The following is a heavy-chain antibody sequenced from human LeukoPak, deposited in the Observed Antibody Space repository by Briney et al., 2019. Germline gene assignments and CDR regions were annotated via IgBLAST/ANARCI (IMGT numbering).Heavy chain of an antibody. J-gene: IGHJ4*02. CDR2: IYYSGST. D-gene: IGHD6-19*01. Sequence: PSETLSLTCTVSGGSISSSSYYWGWIRQPPGKGLEWIGSIYYSGSTYYNPSLKSRVTISVDTSKNQFSLKLSSVTAADTAVYYCARDRSIAVAGSEETPFDYWGQGTLVTVSS. CDR3: ARDRSIAVAGSEETPFDY. V-gene: IGHV4-39*07. CDR1: GGSISSSSYY.